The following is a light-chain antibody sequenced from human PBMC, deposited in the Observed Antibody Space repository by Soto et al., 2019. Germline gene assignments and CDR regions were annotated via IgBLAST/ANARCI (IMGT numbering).Light chain of an antibody. CDR3: QQYYSTPLT. CDR1: QRLFHSTNNKNN. CDR2: WAS. Sequence: IVRTQSPDSLTVSLGERATINCKSSQRLFHSTNNKNNLAWYQQKPGQTPKLLIYWASTRISGVPDRFSGSGSETDFTLTISSLRAEDVATYYCQQYYSTPLTFGGGTKVDIK. V-gene: IGKV4-1*01. J-gene: IGKJ4*01.